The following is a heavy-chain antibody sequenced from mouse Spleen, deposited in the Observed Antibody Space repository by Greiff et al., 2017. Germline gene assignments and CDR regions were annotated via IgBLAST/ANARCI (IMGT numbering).Heavy chain of an antibody. V-gene: IGHV1-53*01. CDR2: INPSNGGT. D-gene: IGHD2-5*01. CDR3: ARNSNYVGWFAY. J-gene: IGHJ3*01. CDR1: GYTFTSYW. Sequence: QVQLQQPGTELVKPGASVKLSCKASGYTFTSYWMHWVKQRPGQGLEWIGNINPSNGGTNYNEKFKSKATLTVDKSSSTAYMQLSSLTSEDSAVYDCARNSNYVGWFAYWGQGTLVTVSA.